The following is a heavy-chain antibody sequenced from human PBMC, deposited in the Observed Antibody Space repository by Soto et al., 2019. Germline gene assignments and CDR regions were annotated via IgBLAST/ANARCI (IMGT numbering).Heavy chain of an antibody. CDR2: IYYNGNT. CDR1: GGSVSSGSYF. V-gene: IGHV4-61*01. D-gene: IGHD3-22*01. J-gene: IGHJ4*02. CDR3: ARTHYYDSSPLLL. Sequence: SETLSLTGTVSGGSVSSGSYFWSWIRQPPGKGLEWIGYIYYNGNTNFNPSLKSRVTISVDTSKTQFSLKLSSVTAADTAVYYCARTHYYDSSPLLLWGQGTLVTAPQ.